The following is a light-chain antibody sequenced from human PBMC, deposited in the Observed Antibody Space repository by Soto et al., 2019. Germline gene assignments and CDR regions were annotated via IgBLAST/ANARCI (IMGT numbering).Light chain of an antibody. Sequence: EKVMTQSPATLSMSPGERATLSCRASQSVSSYLAWYQQKPGQAPRLLIYGASTRATGTPARFSGSGSGTEFPLTISSLQSEDFAVYYCQQYNNWPSWTFGQGTKVEIK. CDR2: GAS. J-gene: IGKJ1*01. V-gene: IGKV3-15*01. CDR1: QSVSSY. CDR3: QQYNNWPSWT.